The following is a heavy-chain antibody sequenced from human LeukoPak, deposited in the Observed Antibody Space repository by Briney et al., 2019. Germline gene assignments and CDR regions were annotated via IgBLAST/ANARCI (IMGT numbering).Heavy chain of an antibody. V-gene: IGHV1-18*01. CDR3: ARDRVDLGATLSPHNFDY. CDR2: ISPYNGNT. J-gene: IGHJ4*02. CDR1: GYTFTSCG. Sequence: GASVKVSCKASGYTFTSCGISWVRQAPGQGLEWMGWISPYNGNTSYAQKLQGRVTMTTDTSTSTAYMELRSLRSDDTAVYYCARDRVDLGATLSPHNFDYWGQGTLVTVSS. D-gene: IGHD1-26*01.